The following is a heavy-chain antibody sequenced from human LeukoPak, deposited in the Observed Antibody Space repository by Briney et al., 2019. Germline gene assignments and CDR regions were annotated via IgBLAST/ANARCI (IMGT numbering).Heavy chain of an antibody. CDR2: INPNSGGT. V-gene: IGHV1-2*02. Sequence: ASVKVTCKASVYTFTSYYIHWVRQAPGQGLEWMGWINPNSGGTNYAQKFQGRVTVTRDTSISTAYMELSRLTSDDTAVYYCAKGGPLIRTIDPLLDYLGQGTLVTVSS. CDR3: AKGGPLIRTIDPLLDY. D-gene: IGHD3-16*01. CDR1: VYTFTSYY. J-gene: IGHJ4*02.